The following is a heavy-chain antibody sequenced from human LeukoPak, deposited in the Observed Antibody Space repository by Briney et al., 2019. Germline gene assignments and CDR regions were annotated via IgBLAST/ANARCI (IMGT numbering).Heavy chain of an antibody. V-gene: IGHV3-23*01. J-gene: IGHJ4*02. CDR3: AKGTYDILTGSFFDY. CDR1: GFTFSSYA. Sequence: GGSLRLFCAASGFTFSSYAMSWVRQAPGKGLEWVSAISGSGGSTYYADSVEGRFTISRDNSKNTLYLQMNSLRAEDTAVYYCAKGTYDILTGSFFDYWGQGTLVTVSS. CDR2: ISGSGGST. D-gene: IGHD3-9*01.